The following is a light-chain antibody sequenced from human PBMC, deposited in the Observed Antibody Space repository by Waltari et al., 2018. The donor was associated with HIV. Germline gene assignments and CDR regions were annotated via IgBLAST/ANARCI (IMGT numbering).Light chain of an antibody. CDR3: QQSFNTPWT. V-gene: IGKV1-39*01. CDR2: GSS. J-gene: IGKJ1*01. CDR1: QSISTF. Sequence: DIQMTQSPSSLSASVGDRVTVTCLASQSISTFLTWYQQKPGKAPKLLIFGSSKLQDGVPSRFSGSGSGTDFTLTIGSLQSEDIATYYCQQSFNTPWTFGQGTKVEVK.